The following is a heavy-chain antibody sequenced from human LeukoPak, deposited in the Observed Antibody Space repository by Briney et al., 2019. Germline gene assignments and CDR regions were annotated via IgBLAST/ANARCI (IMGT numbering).Heavy chain of an antibody. Sequence: EASVKVSCKASGYTFTSYGISWVRQAPGQGLEWMGWISAYNGNTNYAQKLQGRVTMTTDTSTSTAYMELRSLRSDDTAVYYCARVREGLGNVFCHDNSKDPNGCYYYYYMDVWGKGTTVTVSS. CDR2: ISAYNGNT. CDR3: ARVREGLGNVFCHDNSKDPNGCYYYYYMDV. J-gene: IGHJ6*03. CDR1: GYTFTSYG. V-gene: IGHV1-18*01. D-gene: IGHD4-11*01.